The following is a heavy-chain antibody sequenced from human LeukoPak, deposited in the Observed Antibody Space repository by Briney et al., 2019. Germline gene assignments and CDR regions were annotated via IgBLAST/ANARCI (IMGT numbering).Heavy chain of an antibody. J-gene: IGHJ6*03. D-gene: IGHD3-3*01. CDR2: IYYSGST. Sequence: SETLSLPCTVSGGSISSGGYYWSWIRQHPGTGLEGIGYIYYSGSTYYHPSLKSRVTMAVDTSKNQFSLKLSSVPAADTAVYYCARDWDFWSGYYYMDVWGKGTTVTVSS. V-gene: IGHV4-31*03. CDR1: GGSISSGGYY. CDR3: ARDWDFWSGYYYMDV.